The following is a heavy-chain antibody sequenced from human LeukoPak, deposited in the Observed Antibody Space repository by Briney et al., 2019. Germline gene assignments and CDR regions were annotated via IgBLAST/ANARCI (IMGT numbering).Heavy chain of an antibody. CDR3: ARDPGNSGWPWSWFDP. J-gene: IGHJ5*02. Sequence: PSETLSLTCTVSGGSISSYYWSWIRQPPGKGLEWIGYIYYSGSTNYNPSPKSRVTISVDTSKNQFSLKLSSVTAADTAVYYCARDPGNSGWPWSWFDPWRQGTLVTVSS. CDR2: IYYSGST. CDR1: GGSISSYY. D-gene: IGHD6-19*01. V-gene: IGHV4-59*01.